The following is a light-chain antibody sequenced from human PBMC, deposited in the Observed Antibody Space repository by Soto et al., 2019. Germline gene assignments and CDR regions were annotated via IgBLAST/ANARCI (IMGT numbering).Light chain of an antibody. CDR2: EVS. V-gene: IGLV2-14*01. CDR1: SSDVGSYNY. Sequence: QSALTQPASVSGSPGQSITISCTGTSSDVGSYNYVSWYQQHPGKAPKLMIYEVSNRPSGVSNRFSGSKSGNTASLTISGLQAEDEAYYYCSSYTSSSTVYVFGTGTKLTVL. CDR3: SSYTSSSTVYV. J-gene: IGLJ1*01.